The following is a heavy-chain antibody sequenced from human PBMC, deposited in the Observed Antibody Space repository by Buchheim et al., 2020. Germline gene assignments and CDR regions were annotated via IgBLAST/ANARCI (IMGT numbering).Heavy chain of an antibody. Sequence: QVQLQESGPGLVKPSQTLSLTCTVSGGSISSGDYYWSWIRKPPGKGLEWIGYIYYSGSTYYNPSLKSRVTLSVDTSTTQSSLKLSSVTAADTAVYYCARGSGLNYYDTSGYYSWFDPWGQGTL. J-gene: IGHJ5*02. CDR3: ARGSGLNYYDTSGYYSWFDP. D-gene: IGHD3-22*01. CDR1: GGSISSGDYY. CDR2: IYYSGST. V-gene: IGHV4-30-4*01.